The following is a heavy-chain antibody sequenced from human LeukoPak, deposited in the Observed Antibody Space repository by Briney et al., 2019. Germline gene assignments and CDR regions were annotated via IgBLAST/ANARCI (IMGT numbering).Heavy chain of an antibody. CDR2: ISVSSGT. CDR1: GLAFRSYA. V-gene: IGHV3-23*01. CDR3: ADYGVAGVRSSSY. Sequence: GVSLRLSCVASGLAFRSYAMNWDRQAPGKGLEGVSTISVSSGTFYADSVKGRFTASRDNSMNTLYLQMTGLRADDTAEYYCADYGVAGVRSSSYWGQGTLVTVSS. D-gene: IGHD3-10*01. J-gene: IGHJ4*02.